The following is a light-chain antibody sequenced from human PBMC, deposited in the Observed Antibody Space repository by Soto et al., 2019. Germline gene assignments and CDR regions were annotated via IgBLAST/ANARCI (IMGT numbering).Light chain of an antibody. Sequence: DIQMTQSPSTLSASVGDRVTITCRASQSISVWLAWYQQKPGKAPKLLIYKASSLESGVPSRFSGSGSGTEFTLTLSSLQPDDFATYYCQQYDTYPWTFGQGTKVEIK. CDR2: KAS. J-gene: IGKJ1*01. CDR3: QQYDTYPWT. CDR1: QSISVW. V-gene: IGKV1-5*03.